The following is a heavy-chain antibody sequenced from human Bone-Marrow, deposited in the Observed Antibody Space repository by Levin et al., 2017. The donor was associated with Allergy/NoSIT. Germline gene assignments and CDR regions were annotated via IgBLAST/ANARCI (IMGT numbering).Heavy chain of an antibody. CDR1: GFTFDDYA. D-gene: IGHD6-19*01. Sequence: GGSLRLSCAASGFTFDDYAMHWVRQGPEKGLEWVSGISWNSYSIGYADSVQGRFTISRDNSKTTLYLQMNSLRAEDTAVYYCAKGAGWVAGAVALIWGQGTLVTVSA. CDR2: ISWNSYSI. V-gene: IGHV3-9*01. J-gene: IGHJ4*02. CDR3: AKGAGWVAGAVALI.